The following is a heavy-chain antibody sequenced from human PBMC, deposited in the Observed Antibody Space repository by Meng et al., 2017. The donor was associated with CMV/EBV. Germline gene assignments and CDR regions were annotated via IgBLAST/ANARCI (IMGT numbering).Heavy chain of an antibody. D-gene: IGHD1-26*01. CDR2: IWYDGSNK. Sequence: GESLKISCAASGFTFSSYGMHWVRQAPGKGLEWVAVIWYDGSNKYYADSVKGRFTISRDNSKNTLYLQMNSLRAEDTAVYYCAKDIRAIVGATPGEGMDVWGQGTTVTVS. V-gene: IGHV3-33*06. J-gene: IGHJ6*02. CDR1: GFTFSSYG. CDR3: AKDIRAIVGATPGEGMDV.